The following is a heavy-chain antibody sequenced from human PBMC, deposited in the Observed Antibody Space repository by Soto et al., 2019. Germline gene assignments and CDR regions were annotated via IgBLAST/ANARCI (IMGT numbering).Heavy chain of an antibody. CDR2: TYYRSKWYN. CDR3: ARESGSGSYYYYYAMDV. V-gene: IGHV6-1*01. CDR1: GDSVSSNSAA. D-gene: IGHD3-10*01. J-gene: IGHJ6*02. Sequence: SQTLSLTCAISGDSVSSNSAAWNWIRQSPSRGLEWLGRTYYRSKWYNDYAVSVKSRITINPDTSKNQFSLQLNSVTPEDTAVYYCARESGSGSYYYYYAMDVWGQVTKVTVSS.